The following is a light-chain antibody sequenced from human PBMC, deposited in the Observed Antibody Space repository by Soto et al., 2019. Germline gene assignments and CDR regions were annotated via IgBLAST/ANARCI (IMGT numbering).Light chain of an antibody. CDR3: TSYAGGNNV. Sequence: QSALTQPPSASGSPGQSVTISCTGTSSDVGGYNYVSWYQQYPGKVPKLMLYEVNKRPSGVPDRFSGSKSGNTASLTVSGLQAEDEADYYCTSYAGGNNVFGTGTKVTVL. V-gene: IGLV2-8*01. CDR1: SSDVGGYNY. CDR2: EVN. J-gene: IGLJ1*01.